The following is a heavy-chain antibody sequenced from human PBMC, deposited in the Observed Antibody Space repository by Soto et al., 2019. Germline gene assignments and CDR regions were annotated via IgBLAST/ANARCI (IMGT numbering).Heavy chain of an antibody. CDR2: ISPSGTT. V-gene: IGHV4-34*01. Sequence: SETLSLTCSLFSGSLSGYYWSWIRQPPGKGLEWIGEISPSGTTNYSPSLKSRVSISVDTSKNQFSLNLTSLTAADTAVYYCARAPKVSGSAQTRPDFWGQGSLVTVSS. CDR1: SGSLSGYY. D-gene: IGHD6-6*01. J-gene: IGHJ4*02. CDR3: ARAPKVSGSAQTRPDF.